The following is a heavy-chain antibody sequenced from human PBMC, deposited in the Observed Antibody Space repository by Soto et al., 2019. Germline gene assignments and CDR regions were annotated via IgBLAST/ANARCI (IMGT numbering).Heavy chain of an antibody. D-gene: IGHD6-19*01. CDR1: GFTFSSNV. Sequence: EVQLLESGGGLVQPGGSLRLSCAASGFTFSSNVMSWVRQAPGQGLEWVAGSSGSGGSTDYADSVKGRFTISRDNSKSTLYLPMNSLRAEDTAVYYCAKGKSSSGWLLDYWGQGTLVTVSS. V-gene: IGHV3-23*01. J-gene: IGHJ4*02. CDR2: SSGSGGST. CDR3: AKGKSSSGWLLDY.